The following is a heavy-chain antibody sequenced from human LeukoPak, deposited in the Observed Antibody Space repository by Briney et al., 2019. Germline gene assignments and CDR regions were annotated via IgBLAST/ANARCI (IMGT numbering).Heavy chain of an antibody. V-gene: IGHV3-30-3*01. J-gene: IGHJ4*02. D-gene: IGHD2-2*01. Sequence: GGSLRLSCAASGFTFSSYAMHWVRQAPGKGLEWVAVISYDGSNKYYADSVKGRFTISRDNSKNTLYLQMNSLRAEDTAVYYCARDTPFHLLFVFDYWGQGTLVTVSS. CDR3: ARDTPFHLLFVFDY. CDR1: GFTFSSYA. CDR2: ISYDGSNK.